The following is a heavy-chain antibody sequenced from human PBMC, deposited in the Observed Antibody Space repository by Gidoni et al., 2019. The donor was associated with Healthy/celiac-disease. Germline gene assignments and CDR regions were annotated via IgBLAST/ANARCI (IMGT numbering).Heavy chain of an antibody. V-gene: IGHV4-39*01. J-gene: IGHJ4*02. Sequence: QLQLPESGPGLVKPSETLSLTCTVSGGSISSSSYYWGWIRQPPGKGLEWIGSIYYSGSTYYNPSLKSRVTISVDTSKNQFSLKLSSVTAADTAVYYCARRRGPLTFDYWGQGTLVTVSS. D-gene: IGHD3-16*02. CDR2: IYYSGST. CDR3: ARRRGPLTFDY. CDR1: GGSISSSSYY.